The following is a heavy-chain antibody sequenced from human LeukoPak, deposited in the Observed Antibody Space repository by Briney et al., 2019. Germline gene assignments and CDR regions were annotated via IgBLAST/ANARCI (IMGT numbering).Heavy chain of an antibody. Sequence: ASVKVSCKASGYTFTSYYMHWVRQAPGRGLEWMGIINPSGGSTSYAQKFQGRVTMTRDTSTSTVYMELSSLRSEDTAVYYCARDSHSRSITMILAFYYFDYWGQGTLVTVSS. D-gene: IGHD3-22*01. V-gene: IGHV1-46*01. J-gene: IGHJ4*02. CDR1: GYTFTSYY. CDR2: INPSGGST. CDR3: ARDSHSRSITMILAFYYFDY.